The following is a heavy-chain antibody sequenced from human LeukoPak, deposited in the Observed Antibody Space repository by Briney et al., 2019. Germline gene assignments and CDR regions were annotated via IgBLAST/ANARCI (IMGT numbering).Heavy chain of an antibody. J-gene: IGHJ2*01. CDR3: ATRAWFQSVVVVAARIDWYFDL. V-gene: IGHV1-69*04. D-gene: IGHD2-15*01. CDR1: GGTFSSYA. Sequence: SVKVSCKASGGTFSSYAISWVRQAPGQGLEWMGRIIPILGIANYAQKFQGRVTITADKSTSTAYMELSSLRSEDTAVYYCATRAWFQSVVVVAARIDWYFDLWGRGTLVTVSS. CDR2: IIPILGIA.